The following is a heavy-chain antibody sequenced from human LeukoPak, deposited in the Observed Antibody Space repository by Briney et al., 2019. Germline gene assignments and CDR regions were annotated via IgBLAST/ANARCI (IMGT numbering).Heavy chain of an antibody. V-gene: IGHV3-7*01. D-gene: IGHD2-2*01. CDR3: AREYHSSFDY. CDR2: INQDGREG. CDR1: GFPFSIYW. J-gene: IGHJ4*02. Sequence: GESLTLSCAASGFPFSIYWMSWIRQAPGKGLEWVATINQDGREGYYVDSMKGRFSISKDNARNSLYLHMHSLRAEDTAVYYCAREYHSSFDYWGQGALVTVSS.